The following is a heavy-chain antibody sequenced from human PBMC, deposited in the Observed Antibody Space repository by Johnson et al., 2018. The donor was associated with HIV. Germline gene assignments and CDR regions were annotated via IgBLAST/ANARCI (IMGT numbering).Heavy chain of an antibody. V-gene: IGHV3-30*03. CDR1: GFTFSSYG. D-gene: IGHD3-10*01. Sequence: QVQLVESGGGVVQPGRSLRLSCAASGFTFSSYGMHWVRQAPGKGLEWVAVISYDGSNKYHEDSVKGRFTISRDNSKNTLYLQMNSLRAEDTAVYYCARIGLPYYYGSGSYSHDAFDIWGQGTMVTVSS. CDR3: ARIGLPYYYGSGSYSHDAFDI. J-gene: IGHJ3*02. CDR2: ISYDGSNK.